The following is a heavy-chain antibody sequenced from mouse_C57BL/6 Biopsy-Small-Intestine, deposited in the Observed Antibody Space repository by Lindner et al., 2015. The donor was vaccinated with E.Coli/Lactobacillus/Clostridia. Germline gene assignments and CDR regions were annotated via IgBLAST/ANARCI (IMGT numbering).Heavy chain of an antibody. CDR2: IWGXGGT. D-gene: IGHD1-1*01. CDR3: AREVLPMDY. V-gene: IGHV2-3*01. Sequence: VQLQESGPGLVAPSQSLSITCTVSGFSLTSYGVSWVRQPPGEGLEWLGVIWGXGGTHYHSALISRLSISKDNSKGQVFLKLNSLQTDDTATYYCAREVLPMDYWGQGTLVTVSS. J-gene: IGHJ4*01. CDR1: GFSLTSYG.